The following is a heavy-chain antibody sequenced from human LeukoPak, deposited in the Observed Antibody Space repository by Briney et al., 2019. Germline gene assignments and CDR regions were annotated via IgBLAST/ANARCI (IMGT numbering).Heavy chain of an antibody. CDR3: AKDFRDTSMFTDGYFDF. J-gene: IGHJ4*02. D-gene: IGHD5-24*01. CDR1: GFTFNNYA. Sequence: GGSLRLSCSASGFTFNNYAMSWVRQAPGKGLEWVSGLSGRGDSKYYAGSVNGRFSISRDNANSRLYLQMNNMRAEDTAVYYCAKDFRDTSMFTDGYFDFWGQGTLVTVSS. V-gene: IGHV3-23*01. CDR2: LSGRGDSK.